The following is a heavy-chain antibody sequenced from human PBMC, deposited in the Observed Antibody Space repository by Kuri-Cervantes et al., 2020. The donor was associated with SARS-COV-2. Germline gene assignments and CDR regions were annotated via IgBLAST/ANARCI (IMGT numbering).Heavy chain of an antibody. CDR1: GFKLSRID. CDR3: AKDGAGAHDF. CDR2: ISNDGKKK. D-gene: IGHD4/OR15-4a*01. V-gene: IGHV3-30*18. Sequence: GGSLRPSCAASGFKLSRIDMHWVRQAPGKGLGWVAFISNDGKKKKCIASGKGRFTISRDNSQNKLYLQMRSLRPEDTAMYYCAKDGAGAHDFWGQGTLVTVSS. J-gene: IGHJ4*02.